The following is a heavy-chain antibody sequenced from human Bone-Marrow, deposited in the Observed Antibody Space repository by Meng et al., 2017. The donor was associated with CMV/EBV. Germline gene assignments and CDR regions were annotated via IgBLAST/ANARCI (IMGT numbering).Heavy chain of an antibody. CDR3: ARDGNYDFWSGSHPLGMDV. CDR1: GYTFTGYY. Sequence: ASVKVCCKASGYTFTGYYMHWVRQAPGQGLEWMGWINPNSGGTNYAQKFQGRVTMTRETSISTAYMELSRLRSDDTAVYYCARDGNYDFWSGSHPLGMDVWGQGTTVTVSS. D-gene: IGHD3-3*01. CDR2: INPNSGGT. V-gene: IGHV1-2*02. J-gene: IGHJ6*02.